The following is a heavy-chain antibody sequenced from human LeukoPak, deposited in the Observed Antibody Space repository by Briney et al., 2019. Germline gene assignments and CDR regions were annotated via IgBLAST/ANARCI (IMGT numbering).Heavy chain of an antibody. V-gene: IGHV4-34*01. CDR3: ARAEWSVIDY. CDR1: GGSFSGYY. Sequence: PSETLSLTCDVYGGSFSGYYWSWIRQPPGKGLEWIGEINHSGSTNYNPSLKSRVTISVDTSKNQLSLKLSSVTAADTAVYYCARAEWSVIDYWGQGTLVTVSS. J-gene: IGHJ4*02. CDR2: INHSGST. D-gene: IGHD3-3*01.